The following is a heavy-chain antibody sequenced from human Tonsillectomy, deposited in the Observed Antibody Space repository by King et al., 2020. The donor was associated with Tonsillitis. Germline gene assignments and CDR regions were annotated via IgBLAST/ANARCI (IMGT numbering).Heavy chain of an antibody. CDR3: TTTSDYDFVWGRYCPLSFHY. CDR2: IKRKTDGGTT. J-gene: IGHJ4*02. V-gene: IGHV3-15*01. Sequence: VQLVESGGGWVKPGGSLRLSCAASGFSFSNAWMKWVRQAPGKGLEWVGRIKRKTDGGTTDYGAPVKGRFTNSRDDSKNTLYLPMNSLKTEDTAVYHCTTTSDYDFVWGRYCPLSFHYWRQGTLVTVAS. D-gene: IGHD3-16*01. CDR1: GFSFSNAW.